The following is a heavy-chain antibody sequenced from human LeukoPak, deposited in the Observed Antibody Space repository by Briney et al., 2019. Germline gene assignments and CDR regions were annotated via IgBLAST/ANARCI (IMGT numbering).Heavy chain of an antibody. V-gene: IGHV1-69*05. CDR1: GGTFSSYA. J-gene: IGHJ4*02. Sequence: SVKVSCKASGGTFSSYAISWVRQAPGQRLEWMGGIIPIFGTANYAQKFQGRVTITTDESTSTAYMELSSLRSEDTAVYYCARGPVGYSSSWYYFDYWGQGTLVTVSS. CDR2: IIPIFGTA. D-gene: IGHD6-13*01. CDR3: ARGPVGYSSSWYYFDY.